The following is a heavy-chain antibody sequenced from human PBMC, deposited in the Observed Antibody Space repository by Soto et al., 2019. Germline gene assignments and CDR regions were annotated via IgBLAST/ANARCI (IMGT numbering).Heavy chain of an antibody. V-gene: IGHV1-8*01. D-gene: IGHD6-13*01. CDR1: GDTFTEYD. Sequence: VSVKVSCKTSGDTFTEYDINWVRQAPGQGLEYMGWVSPENRNAGYAPQFRGRVSMTADTSINMLYLEMNSLEVEDTAVYFCVWQEKYTSSFHWGQGTLVTVSS. CDR3: VWQEKYTSSFH. CDR2: VSPENRNA. J-gene: IGHJ4*02.